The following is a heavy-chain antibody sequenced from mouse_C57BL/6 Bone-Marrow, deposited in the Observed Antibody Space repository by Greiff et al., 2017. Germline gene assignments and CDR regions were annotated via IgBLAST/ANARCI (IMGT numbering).Heavy chain of an antibody. D-gene: IGHD2-2*01. J-gene: IGHJ3*01. V-gene: IGHV1-76*01. CDR2: IYPGSGNT. Sequence: QVQLQQSGAELVRPGASVKLSCKASGYTFTDYYINWVKQRPGQGLEWIARIYPGSGNTYYNEKFKGKATLTAEKSSSTAYMQLSSLTSEDSAVYFGARGIYYGYDVVAYWGQGTLVTVSA. CDR3: ARGIYYGYDVVAY. CDR1: GYTFTDYY.